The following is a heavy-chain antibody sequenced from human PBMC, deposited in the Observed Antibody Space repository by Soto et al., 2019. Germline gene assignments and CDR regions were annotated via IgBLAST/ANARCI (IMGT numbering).Heavy chain of an antibody. Sequence: QVQLVESGGGVVQPGRSLRLSCAASGFTFSVFGMHWVRQAPGKGLEWVAVISNDGNSEHYADSVKGRFTISRDNSKTTFQLQMNSLSVEDTAVYYCAKPITTIGVSTTGRGALLENWGQGILVSVSS. CDR2: ISNDGNSE. V-gene: IGHV3-30*18. CDR3: AKPITTIGVSTTGRGALLEN. J-gene: IGHJ4*02. D-gene: IGHD3-3*01. CDR1: GFTFSVFG.